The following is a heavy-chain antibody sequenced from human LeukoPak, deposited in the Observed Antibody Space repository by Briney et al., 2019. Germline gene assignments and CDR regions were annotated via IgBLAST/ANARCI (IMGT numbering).Heavy chain of an antibody. J-gene: IGHJ4*02. Sequence: GGSLRLSCAASGFTFSSYGMHWVRQASGKGLEWVGRIRSKANSYATAYAASVKGRFTISRDDSKNTAYLQMNSLKTEDTAVYYCTTITGWGQGTLVTVSS. CDR3: TTITG. CDR2: IRSKANSYAT. V-gene: IGHV3-73*01. CDR1: GFTFSSYG. D-gene: IGHD5-24*01.